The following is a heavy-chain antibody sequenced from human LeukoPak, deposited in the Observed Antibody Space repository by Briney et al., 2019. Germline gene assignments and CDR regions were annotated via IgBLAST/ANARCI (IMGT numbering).Heavy chain of an antibody. CDR1: SYSIRTGYH. V-gene: IGHV4-38-2*02. J-gene: IGHJ4*02. CDR2: IYHSGNT. Sequence: PSETLSLTCTVSSYSIRTGYHWGWIRQFPGKGLEWIGSIYHSGNTYYNPSLRSRVTISVDTSKNQFSLNLSSVTAADTAVYYCARDRIMIFGVVISSFDYWCQGTLVTVSS. CDR3: ARDRIMIFGVVISSFDY. D-gene: IGHD3-3*01.